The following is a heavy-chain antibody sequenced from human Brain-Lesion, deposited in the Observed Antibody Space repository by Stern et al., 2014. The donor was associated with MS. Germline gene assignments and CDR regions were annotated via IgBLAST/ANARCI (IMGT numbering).Heavy chain of an antibody. CDR1: GLIFSNYA. CDR3: ARVDTPLDYYYGMDV. J-gene: IGHJ6*02. Sequence: VQLVESGGGVVQPGRSLRLSCAASGLIFSNYAMHWVRQAPGKGLQWVAIISYDGSNNYYADTVKGRFNISSDTSKNTLYLQMNSLKSEDTAVYYGARVDTPLDYYYGMDVWGQGTTVTVSS. CDR2: ISYDGSNN. V-gene: IGHV3-30*01. D-gene: IGHD5-18*01.